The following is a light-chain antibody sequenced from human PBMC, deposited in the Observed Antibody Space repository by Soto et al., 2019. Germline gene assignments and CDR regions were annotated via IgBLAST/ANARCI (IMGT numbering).Light chain of an antibody. V-gene: IGKV1-5*03. CDR1: QNIGSW. CDR3: QQYDSYSGT. CDR2: KAS. J-gene: IGKJ1*01. Sequence: DIQMTQSPSTLSASIGDRVTITCRASQNIGSWLAWYQQKPGKAPKLLIYKASNLESGVPSRFSGSGSGTEFTLTISSLQHDDFASYYCQQYDSYSGTFGQGTKVEIK.